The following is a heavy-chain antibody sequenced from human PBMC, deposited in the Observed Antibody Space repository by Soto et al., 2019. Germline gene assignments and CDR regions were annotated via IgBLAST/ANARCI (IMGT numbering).Heavy chain of an antibody. J-gene: IGHJ3*02. Sequence: QVQLVESGGGVVQPGRSLRLSCAASGFTFNNYAMHWVRQAPGKGLEWVADILNDGSNKNYADSVKGRFIISRDNSQNTVYLQMNSLRLEDTSLYYCTRGWDAYDWGHVVDIWGQGTMVIVSS. V-gene: IGHV3-30-3*01. D-gene: IGHD7-27*01. CDR1: GFTFNNYA. CDR3: TRGWDAYDWGHVVDI. CDR2: ILNDGSNK.